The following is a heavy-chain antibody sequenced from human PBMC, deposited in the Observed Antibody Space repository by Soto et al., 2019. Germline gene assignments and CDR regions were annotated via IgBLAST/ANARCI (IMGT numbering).Heavy chain of an antibody. Sequence: SETLSLTCTVSGGSIGSGNYYWTWIRQRPGKGLEWMGYIHYSGSTYYIPSLKSRLTISVDTSKNQFSLNLKSVTAADTAVYYCVRAPVMITFGGGIVVNWFDPWGQGTLVTVSS. CDR3: VRAPVMITFGGGIVVNWFDP. CDR1: GGSIGSGNYY. V-gene: IGHV4-31*03. D-gene: IGHD3-16*02. CDR2: IHYSGST. J-gene: IGHJ5*02.